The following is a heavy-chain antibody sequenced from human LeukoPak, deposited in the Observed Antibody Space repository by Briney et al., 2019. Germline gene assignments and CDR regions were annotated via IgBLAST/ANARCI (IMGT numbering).Heavy chain of an antibody. V-gene: IGHV1-18*01. Sequence: ASVKVSCKASGGTFSSYAINWVRQAPGQGLEWMGWISVYNGNTNYAQKLQGRVTMTTDTSTSTAYMELRSLRSDDTAVYYCARDQLSRGVWFDPWGQGTLVTVSS. CDR2: ISVYNGNT. D-gene: IGHD1-1*01. CDR3: ARDQLSRGVWFDP. J-gene: IGHJ5*02. CDR1: GGTFSSYA.